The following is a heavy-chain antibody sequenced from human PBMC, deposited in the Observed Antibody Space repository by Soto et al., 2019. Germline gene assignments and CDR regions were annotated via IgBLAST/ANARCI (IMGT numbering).Heavy chain of an antibody. V-gene: IGHV1-18*01. CDR2: ISAYNGNT. CDR3: ARRSDGVVILFDDAFDI. D-gene: IGHD2-21*01. J-gene: IGHJ3*02. CDR1: GYTFTSYG. Sequence: QVQLVQSGAEVKKPGASVKVSCKASGYTFTSYGISWVRQAPGQGLEWMGWISAYNGNTNYAQKLQGRVTMTTDNSTSTAFMELRSLRSDDTAVYYCARRSDGVVILFDDAFDIWGQGTMVTVSS.